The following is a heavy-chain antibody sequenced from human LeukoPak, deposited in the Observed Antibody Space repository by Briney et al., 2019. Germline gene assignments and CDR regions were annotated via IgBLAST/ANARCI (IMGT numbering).Heavy chain of an antibody. J-gene: IGHJ3*02. D-gene: IGHD6-13*01. CDR3: ARERIAAADLDAFDI. Sequence: ASVKVSCKASRYTFTGYYMHWVRQAPGQGLEWMGWINPNSGGTNYAQKFQGRVTMTRDTSISTAYMELSRLRSDDTAVYYCARERIAAADLDAFDIWGQGTTVTVSS. CDR2: INPNSGGT. V-gene: IGHV1-2*02. CDR1: RYTFTGYY.